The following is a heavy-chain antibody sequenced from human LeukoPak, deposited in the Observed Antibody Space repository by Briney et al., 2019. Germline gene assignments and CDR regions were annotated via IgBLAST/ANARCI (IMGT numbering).Heavy chain of an antibody. Sequence: GGSLRLSCAAPGFTFSSYAMHWVRQAPGKGLEWVAVISYDGSNKYYADSVKGRFTISRDNSKNTLYLQMNSLRAEDTAVYYCAKSLVTTTTGDAFDIWGQGTMVTVSS. CDR3: AKSLVTTTTGDAFDI. V-gene: IGHV3-30-3*02. CDR2: ISYDGSNK. D-gene: IGHD4-11*01. J-gene: IGHJ3*02. CDR1: GFTFSSYA.